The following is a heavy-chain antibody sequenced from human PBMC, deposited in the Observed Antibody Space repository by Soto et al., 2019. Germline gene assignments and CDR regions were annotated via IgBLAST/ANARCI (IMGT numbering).Heavy chain of an antibody. V-gene: IGHV1-58*02. CDR2: IVVGSGNT. CDR3: AADTYYDFWSGSEIDAFDI. Sequence: ASVKVSCKASGFTFTSSAMQWVRQARGQRLEWIGWIVVGSGNTNYAQKFQERVTITRDMSTSTAYMELSSLRSEDTAVYYCAADTYYDFWSGSEIDAFDIWGQGTMVTVSS. CDR1: GFTFTSSA. J-gene: IGHJ3*02. D-gene: IGHD3-3*01.